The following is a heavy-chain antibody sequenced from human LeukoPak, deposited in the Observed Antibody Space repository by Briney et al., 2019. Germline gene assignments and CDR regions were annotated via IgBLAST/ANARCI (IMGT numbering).Heavy chain of an antibody. V-gene: IGHV3-30-3*01. D-gene: IGHD6-13*01. CDR3: ARGIHSSSWYRDYYYGMDV. CDR1: GFTFSGYA. CDR2: VSYADNNK. J-gene: IGHJ6*02. Sequence: GGSLRLSCAASGFTFSGYAMHRVRQAPGTGLEWMAVVSYADNNKYYADSVKGRFTISRDNSKNTLYLQMNSLRTEDTAVYYCARGIHSSSWYRDYYYGMDVWGQGTTVTVSS.